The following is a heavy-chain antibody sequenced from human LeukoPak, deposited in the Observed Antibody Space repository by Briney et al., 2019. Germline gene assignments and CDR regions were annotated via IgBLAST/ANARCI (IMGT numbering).Heavy chain of an antibody. CDR3: ARHLSSISSCPNY. CDR1: GYSFASYW. D-gene: IGHD2-2*01. V-gene: IGHV5-51*01. Sequence: GESLKISCKGSGYSFASYWIAWVRQMPGKGLEWMGGIYPGNSDNTYSPSFQGQVTISADKSVSTAYLHWSSLKASDTAIYYCARHLSSISSCPNYWGQGTLVTVSS. CDR2: IYPGNSDN. J-gene: IGHJ4*02.